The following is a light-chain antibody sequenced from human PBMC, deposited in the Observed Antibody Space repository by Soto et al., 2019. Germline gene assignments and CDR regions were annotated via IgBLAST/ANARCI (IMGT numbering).Light chain of an antibody. CDR3: CSYAGSSAYV. V-gene: IGLV2-23*01. CDR2: EDT. J-gene: IGLJ1*01. Sequence: QSALTQPASVSGSPGQSITISCTGTSSDVGSYNLVTWYQQHPGKAPKLMIYEDTKRPSGVSNRFSGSKSGNAASLTISGLQAEDEGDYYCCSYAGSSAYVFGTGTKVTVL. CDR1: SSDVGSYNL.